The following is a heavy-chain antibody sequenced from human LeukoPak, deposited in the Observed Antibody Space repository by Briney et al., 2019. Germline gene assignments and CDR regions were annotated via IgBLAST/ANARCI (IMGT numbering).Heavy chain of an antibody. CDR3: ARASRGFCSGGNCYRVDFDS. V-gene: IGHV3-7*01. D-gene: IGHD2-15*01. CDR1: GFTFSMYW. J-gene: IGHJ4*02. CDR2: IKQDGSEK. Sequence: GGSLRLSCAASGFTFSMYWMSWVRQAPGKGLEWVANIKQDGSEKDYVDSVKGRFTISRDNAKNSLYLQMNSLRAEDTAVYYCARASRGFCSGGNCYRVDFDSWGQGALVTVSS.